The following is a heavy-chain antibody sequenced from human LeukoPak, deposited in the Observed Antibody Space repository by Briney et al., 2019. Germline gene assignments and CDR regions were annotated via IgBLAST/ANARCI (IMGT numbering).Heavy chain of an antibody. J-gene: IGHJ4*02. CDR1: GFTFSSYE. CDR2: ISSSGSTI. Sequence: GGSLRLSCAASGFTFSSYEMNWVRQAPGKGLEWVSYISSSGSTIYYADSVKGRFTISRDNAKNSLYLQMNSLRAEDTAVYYCAKEGGEWELLRTFDYWGQGTLVTVSS. V-gene: IGHV3-48*03. CDR3: AKEGGEWELLRTFDY. D-gene: IGHD1-26*01.